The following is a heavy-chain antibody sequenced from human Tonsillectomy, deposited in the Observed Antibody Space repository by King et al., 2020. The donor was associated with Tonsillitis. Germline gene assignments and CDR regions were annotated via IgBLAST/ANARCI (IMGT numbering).Heavy chain of an antibody. CDR2: IHYDGSNQ. V-gene: IGHV3-30*02. D-gene: IGHD6-13*01. J-gene: IGHJ4*02. CDR1: GFSFSSYG. CDR3: EKDRAAGIVDY. Sequence: VQLVESGGGVVQPGRSLRLSCAASGFSFSSYGMHWVRQAPGKGLEWVAFIHYDGSNQYYADSVKGRFTISRDNSKNAVYLQMNSLRAEDTAVYYCEKDRAAGIVDYWGQGTLVTVSS.